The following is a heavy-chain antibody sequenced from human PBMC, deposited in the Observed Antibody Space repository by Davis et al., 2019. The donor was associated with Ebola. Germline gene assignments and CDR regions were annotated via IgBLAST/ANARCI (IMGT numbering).Heavy chain of an antibody. V-gene: IGHV1-2*06. D-gene: IGHD4-11*01. J-gene: IGHJ4*02. CDR1: RYTFTDYN. Sequence: ASVKVSCKASRYTFTDYNIHWLRQAPGQGLEWLGRVILKSGATNYAQKFQGRVTMTRDTSISTAYMELSSLRSDDTAVYYCAKGHNYAHEYWGQGTLVTVSS. CDR3: AKGHNYAHEY. CDR2: VILKSGAT.